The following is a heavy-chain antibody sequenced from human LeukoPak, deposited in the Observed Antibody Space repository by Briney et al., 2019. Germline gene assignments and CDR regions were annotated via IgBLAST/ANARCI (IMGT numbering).Heavy chain of an antibody. V-gene: IGHV4-4*07. CDR3: ASSPRIASYMDV. D-gene: IGHD2-21*01. Sequence: SETLSLTCTVSGGSISSYYWSWIRQPAGKGLEWIGRIYTSGSTNYNPSLKSRVTMSVDTSKNQFSLEPSSVTAADTAVYYCASSPRIASYMDVWGKGTTVTVSS. J-gene: IGHJ6*03. CDR1: GGSISSYY. CDR2: IYTSGST.